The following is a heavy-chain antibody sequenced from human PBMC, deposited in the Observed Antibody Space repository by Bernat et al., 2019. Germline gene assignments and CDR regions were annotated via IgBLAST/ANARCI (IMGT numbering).Heavy chain of an antibody. CDR3: VSQWLAMNWFDP. CDR1: GGSISSSSYY. Sequence: QLQLQESGPGLVKPSETLSLTCTVSGGSISSSSYYWGWIRQPPGKGLEWIGSIYYSGSTYYNPSLKSRVTISVDTSKNQFSLKLSSVTAADTAVYYCVSQWLAMNWFDPWGQGTLVTVSS. CDR2: IYYSGST. V-gene: IGHV4-39*01. D-gene: IGHD6-19*01. J-gene: IGHJ5*02.